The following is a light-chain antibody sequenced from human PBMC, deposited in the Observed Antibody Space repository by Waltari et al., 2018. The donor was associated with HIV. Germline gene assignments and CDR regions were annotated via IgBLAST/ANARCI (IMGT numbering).Light chain of an antibody. CDR2: EVA. CDR3: TSYTNNTVV. J-gene: IGLJ2*01. CDR1: SSDIYDFGY. V-gene: IGLV2-14*03. Sequence: SALTQPASVSWSLGPSITVSCTGNSSDIYDFGYALWYRQHPGAAPKLIIFEVANRPSGISDRFSGAKYGNTASLTISGLQAEDEADYYCTSYTNNTVVFGGGTKLTVL.